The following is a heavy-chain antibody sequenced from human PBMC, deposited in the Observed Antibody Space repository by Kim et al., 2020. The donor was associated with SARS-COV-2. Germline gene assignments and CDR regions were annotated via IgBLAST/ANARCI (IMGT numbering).Heavy chain of an antibody. J-gene: IGHJ6*01. CDR3: ARDVLQLWFNYYYYYGM. V-gene: IGHV4-39*07. CDR1: GGSISSSSYY. Sequence: ETLSLTCTVSGGSISSSSYYWGWIRQPPGKGLEWIGSIYYSGSTYYNPSLKSRVTISVDTSKNQFSLKLSSVTAADTAVYYCARDVLQLWFNYYYYYGM. D-gene: IGHD5-18*01. CDR2: IYYSGST.